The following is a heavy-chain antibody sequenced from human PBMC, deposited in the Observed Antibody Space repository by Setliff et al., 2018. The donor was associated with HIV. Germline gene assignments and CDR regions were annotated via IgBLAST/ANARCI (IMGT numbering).Heavy chain of an antibody. J-gene: IGHJ4*02. Sequence: SETLSLTCTVSGGSISSGPYYWGWIRQPPGKGLEWIGSISYSGSTYYNSSLKSRVTISVDTSKNQFSLRLSSVTAADTAVYYCARGGLTAAGTLLLVGYFDYWGQGTLVTVSS. CDR3: ARGGLTAAGTLLLVGYFDY. V-gene: IGHV4-39*01. CDR2: ISYSGST. CDR1: GGSISSGPYY. D-gene: IGHD6-13*01.